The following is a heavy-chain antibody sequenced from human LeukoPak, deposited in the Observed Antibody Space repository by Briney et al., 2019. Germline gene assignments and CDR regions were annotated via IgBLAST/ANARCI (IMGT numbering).Heavy chain of an antibody. Sequence: SETLSLTCTVSGGSISSSSYYWGWIRQPPGKGLEWIGSIYYSGSTYYNPSLKSRVTISVDTSKNQFSLKLSSVTAADTAVYYCVSGQGTQSIVVVPAATLHFDYWGQGTLVTVSS. V-gene: IGHV4-39*07. CDR2: IYYSGST. D-gene: IGHD2-2*01. CDR1: GGSISSSSYY. CDR3: VSGQGTQSIVVVPAATLHFDY. J-gene: IGHJ4*02.